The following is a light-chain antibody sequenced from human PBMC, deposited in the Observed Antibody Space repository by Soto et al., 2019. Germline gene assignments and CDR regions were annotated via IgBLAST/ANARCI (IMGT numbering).Light chain of an antibody. CDR1: SSDVGGYNY. V-gene: IGLV2-14*01. CDR2: DVS. J-gene: IGLJ3*02. CDR3: SSYTSSSTVV. Sequence: QSALTQPASVSGSXGXSXTISCTGTSSDVGGYNYVSWYQQHPGKAPKLMIYDVSNRPSGVSNRFSGSKSVNTASLTISGLQAEDEADYYCSSYTSSSTVVFGGGTKLTVL.